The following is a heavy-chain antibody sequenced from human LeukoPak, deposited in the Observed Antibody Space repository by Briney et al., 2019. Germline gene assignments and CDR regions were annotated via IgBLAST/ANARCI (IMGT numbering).Heavy chain of an antibody. V-gene: IGHV1-46*01. D-gene: IGHD6-6*01. J-gene: IGHJ4*02. CDR1: GYTFTSYY. Sequence: ASVKVSCKASGYTFTSYYMHWVRQAPGQGLEWMGIINPSGGSTSYAQKFQGRVTMTRDTSTSTVYMELSSLRSEDTAVYYCATYRRYSSSSLSYFDYWGQGTLATVSS. CDR2: INPSGGST. CDR3: ATYRRYSSSSLSYFDY.